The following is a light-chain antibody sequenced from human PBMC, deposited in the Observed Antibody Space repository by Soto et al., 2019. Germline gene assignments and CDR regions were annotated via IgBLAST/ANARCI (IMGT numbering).Light chain of an antibody. CDR1: QSVSRY. J-gene: IGKJ5*01. V-gene: IGKV3-15*01. Sequence: EIVLTQSPATLSLSPGERATLSCRASQSVSRYLAWYQQKPGQAPRLLIYGASTRATGIPARFSGVGSGTEFTLTISSLQSEDFAVYYCQQYNKWPQTFGQGTRLE. CDR2: GAS. CDR3: QQYNKWPQT.